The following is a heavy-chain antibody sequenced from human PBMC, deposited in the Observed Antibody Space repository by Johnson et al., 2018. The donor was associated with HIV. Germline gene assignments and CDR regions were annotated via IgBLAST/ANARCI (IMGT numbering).Heavy chain of an antibody. CDR1: GFTFSNYA. V-gene: IGHV3-NL1*01. Sequence: QVQLVESGGGVVQPGRSLRLSCVASGFTFSNYAMHWVRQSPGKGLEWVSVISSGDRAFYADSVKGRFTISRDNSKNTLYLQMNSLRAEDTAVYYCAKENRARADFDAFDIWGQGTLVTVSS. D-gene: IGHD1/OR15-1a*01. CDR3: AKENRARADFDAFDI. J-gene: IGHJ3*02. CDR2: ISSGDRA.